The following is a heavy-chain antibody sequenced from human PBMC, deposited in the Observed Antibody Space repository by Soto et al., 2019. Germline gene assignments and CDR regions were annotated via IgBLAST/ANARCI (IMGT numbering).Heavy chain of an antibody. Sequence: EVRLVESGGGLVQPGGSLRLSCAASGFTFSNYYMTWVRQAPGEGLEWVANMNQDGSERYYADSVKGRFIISRDNAENSLYLEVSSLRADDTAIYYCVRDIVAPGSFLDFDYWGQGTLVTVSS. CDR1: GFTFSNYY. J-gene: IGHJ4*02. CDR3: VRDIVAPGSFLDFDY. CDR2: MNQDGSER. D-gene: IGHD5-12*01. V-gene: IGHV3-7*05.